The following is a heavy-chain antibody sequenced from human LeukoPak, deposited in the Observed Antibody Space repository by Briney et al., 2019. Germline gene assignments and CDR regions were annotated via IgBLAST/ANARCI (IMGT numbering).Heavy chain of an antibody. J-gene: IGHJ4*02. V-gene: IGHV4-59*08. D-gene: IGHD6-25*01. Sequence: PSETLSLTCTVSGGSISSYYWTWIRQPPGKGLEWIGYIYYTGATSYKPSLKSRATISVDTSKQQFSLKLTSVTAADTAVYYCARYGGSGWVIDNWGQGTLVTVSS. CDR2: IYYTGAT. CDR1: GGSISSYY. CDR3: ARYGGSGWVIDN.